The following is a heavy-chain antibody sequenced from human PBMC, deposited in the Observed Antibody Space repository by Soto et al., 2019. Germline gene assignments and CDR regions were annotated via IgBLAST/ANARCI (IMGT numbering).Heavy chain of an antibody. Sequence: PGGSLRLSCAASGFIFSNYWMSWVRQAPGKGLEWLANINQDGSEKYYVDSVKGRFTTSRDNTKNSVYLQMDSLRAEDTAVYFCARIGYSSSSEDYWGQGTLVTVS. V-gene: IGHV3-7*03. CDR1: GFIFSNYW. CDR3: ARIGYSSSSEDY. CDR2: INQDGSEK. D-gene: IGHD2-2*01. J-gene: IGHJ4*02.